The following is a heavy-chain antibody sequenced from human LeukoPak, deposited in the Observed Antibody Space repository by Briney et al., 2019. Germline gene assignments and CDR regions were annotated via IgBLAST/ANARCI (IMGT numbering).Heavy chain of an antibody. CDR3: ARGAEYYAIWRGYAGYSDY. V-gene: IGHV4-38-2*02. CDR2: IYHRGST. D-gene: IGHD3-3*01. CDR1: GYSISSDYY. J-gene: IGHJ4*02. Sequence: SETLSLTCTVSGYSISSDYYWGWIRQPPGKGLEWVGSIYHRGSTYYNPSLTSRVTISLDRSKKKFSLKLTSVTAADTAVYFCARGAEYYAIWRGYAGYSDYWGQGISVTVSS.